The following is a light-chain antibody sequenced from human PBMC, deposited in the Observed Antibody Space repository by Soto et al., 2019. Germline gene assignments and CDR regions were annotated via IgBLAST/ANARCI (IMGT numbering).Light chain of an antibody. J-gene: IGLJ1*01. Sequence: QSALTQPRSVSGSPGQSVTISCTGTSSDVGGYNYVSWYQQHPGKAPKLMIYDVSKRPSGVPDRFSGSKSGNTASLTISGLQAEDEADYYCCSYAGSSTFYVFGTGTKVT. CDR1: SSDVGGYNY. CDR2: DVS. V-gene: IGLV2-11*01. CDR3: CSYAGSSTFYV.